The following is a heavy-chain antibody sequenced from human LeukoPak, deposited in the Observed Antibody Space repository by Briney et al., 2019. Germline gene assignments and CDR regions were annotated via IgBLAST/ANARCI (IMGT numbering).Heavy chain of an antibody. CDR3: ARVAAPQRTYWYFDL. V-gene: IGHV4-34*01. Sequence: PSETLSLTCAVYGGSFSGYYWSWIRQPPGEGLEWIGEINHSGDTKYNPSLKCRVTILVDTSKNQFSLKLTSVTAADTAVYFCARVAAPQRTYWYFDLWGRGALVPVSS. CDR1: GGSFSGYY. J-gene: IGHJ2*01. D-gene: IGHD6-6*01. CDR2: INHSGDT.